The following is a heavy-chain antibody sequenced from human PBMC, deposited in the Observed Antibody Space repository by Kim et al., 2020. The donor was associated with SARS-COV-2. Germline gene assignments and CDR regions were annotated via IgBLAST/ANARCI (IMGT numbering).Heavy chain of an antibody. V-gene: IGHV4-59*08. D-gene: IGHD4-17*01. CDR3: ARGDGALDC. J-gene: IGHJ4*02. CDR2: IYYSGST. CDR1: GGSISSYY. Sequence: SETLSLTCTVSGGSISSYYWSWIRQPPGKGLEWIGYIYYSGSTNYNPSLKSRVTISVDTSKNQFSLKLSSVTAADTAVYYCARGDGALDCWGQGTLVTVSS.